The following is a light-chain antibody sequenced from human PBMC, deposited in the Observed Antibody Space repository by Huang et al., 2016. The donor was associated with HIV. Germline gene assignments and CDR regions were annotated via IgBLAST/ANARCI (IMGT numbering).Light chain of an antibody. Sequence: EIVMTQSPATLSVSPGERATLSCRASQSVSSDLAWYQQKPGQAPRLLIYGPSTRAKGLPARFSGSGSGTEFTLTISSLQSEDFAFYYCQQYNNWPYTFGQGTKLEIK. CDR1: QSVSSD. CDR3: QQYNNWPYT. V-gene: IGKV3-15*01. J-gene: IGKJ2*01. CDR2: GPS.